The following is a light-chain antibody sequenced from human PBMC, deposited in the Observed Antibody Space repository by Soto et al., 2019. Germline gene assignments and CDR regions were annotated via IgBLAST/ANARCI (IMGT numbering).Light chain of an antibody. CDR3: QLYGSSPPYI. J-gene: IGKJ2*01. CDR1: QSVSSSY. Sequence: EIVLTQSPGTVSLSPGERATLSCRASQSVSSSYLAWYQQRPGQAPRLLIFTASSRATGTPDRFSGSGSGTDFTLTISRLEPEDFAVYYCQLYGSSPPYIFGPGTKVEIK. CDR2: TAS. V-gene: IGKV3-20*01.